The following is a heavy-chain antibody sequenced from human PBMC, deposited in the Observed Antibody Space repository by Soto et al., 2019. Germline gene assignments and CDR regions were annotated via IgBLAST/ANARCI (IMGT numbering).Heavy chain of an antibody. V-gene: IGHV1-69*01. CDR1: GGTFSSYA. J-gene: IGHJ6*02. CDR2: IIPIFGTA. Sequence: QVQLVQSGAEVKKPGSSVKVSCKASGGTFSSYAISWVRQAPGQGLEWMGGIIPIFGTANYAQKFQGRVTITADESTSTAYMELSSLRSEDTAVYYCARGTVVTATATSYSSYYGMDVWGQGTTVTVSS. CDR3: ARGTVVTATATSYSSYYGMDV. D-gene: IGHD2-21*02.